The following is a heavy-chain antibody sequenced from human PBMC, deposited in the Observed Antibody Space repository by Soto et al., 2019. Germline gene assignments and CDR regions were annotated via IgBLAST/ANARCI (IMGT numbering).Heavy chain of an antibody. CDR1: GFTFRSYG. CDR2: ITHDGNTQ. J-gene: IGHJ4*02. V-gene: IGHV3-30*18. CDR3: AKDREDTAMIFDS. Sequence: QVQLVESGGGVVQPGRSLRLSCAASGFTFRSYGMHWVRQVPGKGLEWVAVITHDGNTQYYADSVKGRFTISRDNSKYTLYLQMNSLIAEDTAAYSCAKDREDTAMIFDSWGQGTLVTVSS. D-gene: IGHD5-18*01.